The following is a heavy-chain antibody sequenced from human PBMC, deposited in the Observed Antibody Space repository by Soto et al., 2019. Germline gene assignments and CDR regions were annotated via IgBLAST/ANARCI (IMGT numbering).Heavy chain of an antibody. CDR3: AARVSYYDILTGFDAFDI. D-gene: IGHD3-9*01. J-gene: IGHJ3*02. Sequence: QVPLVQSGAEVKKPGASVKVSCKASGYTFTSYGISWVRQAPGQGLEWMGWISAYNGNTNYAQKLQGRVTMTTDTSTSTAYMELRSLRSDDTAVYYCAARVSYYDILTGFDAFDIWGLGTMVTVSS. V-gene: IGHV1-18*01. CDR2: ISAYNGNT. CDR1: GYTFTSYG.